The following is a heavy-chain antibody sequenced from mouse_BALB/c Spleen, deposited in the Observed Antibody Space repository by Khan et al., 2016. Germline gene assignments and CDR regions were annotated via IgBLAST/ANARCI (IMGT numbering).Heavy chain of an antibody. CDR2: IRNKANGYTT. CDR3: ARDWFAY. V-gene: IGHV7-3*02. CDR1: GFTFTDYY. J-gene: IGHJ3*01. Sequence: EVQLVESGGGLVQPGGSLRLSCATSGFTFTDYYMSWVRQPPGKALEWLGFIRNKANGYTTEYSASVKGRFTISRDNSQSILYRQMNTLRAEDSATYYCARDWFAYWGQGTLVTVSA.